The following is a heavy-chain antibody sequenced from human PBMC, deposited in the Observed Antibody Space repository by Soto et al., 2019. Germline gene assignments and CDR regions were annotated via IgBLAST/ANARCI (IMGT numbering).Heavy chain of an antibody. D-gene: IGHD1-26*01. CDR1: GGSIRNGDYY. CDR3: VTVNLVGAAYYFGY. CDR2: VYYSGTT. V-gene: IGHV4-30-4*01. Sequence: LSLTCTVSGGSIRNGDYYWGWIRQPPGKGLEWIGYVYYSGTTYSHPSLNSRVSISVDTSENQFSLRLTSVTAADTAVYYCVTVNLVGAAYYFGYWGPGTLVTVSS. J-gene: IGHJ4*02.